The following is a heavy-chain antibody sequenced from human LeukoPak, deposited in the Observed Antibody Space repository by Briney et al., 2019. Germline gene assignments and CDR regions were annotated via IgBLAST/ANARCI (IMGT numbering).Heavy chain of an antibody. D-gene: IGHD3-16*01. CDR3: ARASPRRGYYYYYGMDV. Sequence: NPSETLSLTCAVYGGSFSGYYWSWIRQPPGKGLEWIGEINHSGSTNYNPSLKSRVTISVDTSKNQFSLKLSPVTAADTAVYYCARASPRRGYYYYYGMDVWGKGTTVTVSS. J-gene: IGHJ6*04. CDR2: INHSGST. V-gene: IGHV4-34*01. CDR1: GGSFSGYY.